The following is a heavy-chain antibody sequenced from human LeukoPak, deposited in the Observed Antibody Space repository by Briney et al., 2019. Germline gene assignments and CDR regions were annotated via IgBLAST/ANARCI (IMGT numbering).Heavy chain of an antibody. J-gene: IGHJ4*02. CDR2: IYYSGST. CDR1: GGSISSSSYY. V-gene: IGHV4-39*01. CDR3: ARHSSGWYDLLDY. Sequence: SSETLSLTCTVSGGSISSSSYYWGWIRQPPGKGLEWIGSIYYSGSTYYNPSLKSRVTISVDTSKNQFSLKLSSVTAADTAVYYCARHSSGWYDLLDYWGQGTLVTVSS. D-gene: IGHD6-19*01.